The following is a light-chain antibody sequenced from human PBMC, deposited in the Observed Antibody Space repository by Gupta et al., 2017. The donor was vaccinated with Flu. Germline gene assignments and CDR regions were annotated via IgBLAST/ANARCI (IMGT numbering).Light chain of an antibody. V-gene: IGLV3-1*01. J-gene: IGLJ2*01. CDR1: KLGDKY. CDR3: QAGDSSTAHVV. Sequence: GQTARITCSGDKLGDKYACWYQQKPGQAPVLVIYKDSKRPSGIPERFSGSNSGNTATLTISGTQAMDEADYYCQAGDSSTAHVVFGGGTKLTVL. CDR2: KDS.